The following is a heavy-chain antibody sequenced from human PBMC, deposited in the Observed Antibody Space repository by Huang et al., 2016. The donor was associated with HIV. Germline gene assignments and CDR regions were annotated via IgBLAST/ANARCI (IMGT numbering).Heavy chain of an antibody. CDR2: MNPNSGNT. V-gene: IGHV1-8*01. CDR3: VRGWYIAALPYFDY. D-gene: IGHD6-6*01. J-gene: IGHJ4*02. CDR1: GSSFASYD. Sequence: QVQLVQSGAEVRKPGASVKVSCEASGSSFASYDINWVRQATGQGLEWMGWMNPNSGNTGDAQKFQGRVTMTRNTSISTAYMELSSLRSEDTAKYFCVRGWYIAALPYFDYWGQGTLVTVSS.